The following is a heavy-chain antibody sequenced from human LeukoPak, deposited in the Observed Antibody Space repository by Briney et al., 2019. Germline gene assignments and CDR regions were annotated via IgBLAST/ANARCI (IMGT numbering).Heavy chain of an antibody. CDR2: INPKSGVT. CDR3: ARLVSGSDQ. V-gene: IGHV1-2*02. J-gene: IGHJ5*02. Sequence: ASVRVSCRASGYSFTDSYMHWVRQAPGQRLEWMGWINPKSGVTNYAPKFRDRVTMTRDTASSTAYMELNRLRYDDIATYCCARLVSGSDQWGQGTLVTVS. D-gene: IGHD6-25*01. CDR1: GYSFTDSY.